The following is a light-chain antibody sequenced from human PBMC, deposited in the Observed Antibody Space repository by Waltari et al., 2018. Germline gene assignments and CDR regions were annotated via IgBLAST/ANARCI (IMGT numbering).Light chain of an antibody. CDR1: SLSSYY. CDR3: HSRDASGSGGA. J-gene: IGLJ2*01. Sequence: THDPAVSVAMGQTVRITCQGDSLSSYYASWYQQRPGQAPILVMYDKNSRPSGVPDRFSGSSSDDTASLTITGAQAEDEAYYYCHSRDASGSGGAFGGGTKLTVL. CDR2: DKN. V-gene: IGLV3-19*01.